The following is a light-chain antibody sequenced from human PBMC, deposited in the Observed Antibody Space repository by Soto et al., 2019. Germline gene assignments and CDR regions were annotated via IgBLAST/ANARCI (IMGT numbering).Light chain of an antibody. CDR1: QSISNW. CDR2: RAS. CDR3: QQYNSYSPRLT. V-gene: IGKV1-5*03. J-gene: IGKJ4*01. Sequence: DIQMTKSPSTLSASVGDRVTITCRASQSISNWLAWYQQKPGKAPKLLIYRASSLESGVPSRFSGSGSGTEFTLTISSLQPDDFATYYCQQYNSYSPRLTFGGGTKVETK.